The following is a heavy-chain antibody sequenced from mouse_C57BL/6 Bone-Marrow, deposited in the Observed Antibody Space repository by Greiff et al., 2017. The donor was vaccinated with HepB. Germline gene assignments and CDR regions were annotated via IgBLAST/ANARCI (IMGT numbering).Heavy chain of an antibody. CDR3: ARHVATVVATDAMDY. CDR2: ISNGGGST. D-gene: IGHD1-1*01. Sequence: LQQSGGGLVQPGGSLKLSCAASGFTFSDYYMYWVRQTPEKRLEWVAYISNGGGSTYYPDTVKGRFTISRDNAKNTLYLQMSRLKSEDTAMYYCARHVATVVATDAMDYWGQGTSVTVSS. J-gene: IGHJ4*01. V-gene: IGHV5-12*01. CDR1: GFTFSDYY.